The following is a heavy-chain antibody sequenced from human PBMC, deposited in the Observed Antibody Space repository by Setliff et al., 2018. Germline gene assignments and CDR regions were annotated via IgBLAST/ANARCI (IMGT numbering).Heavy chain of an antibody. J-gene: IGHJ4*02. D-gene: IGHD1-26*01. Sequence: SETLSLTCAVYGGSFSDYYWTWIRQPPGKGLEWIGEINHSGSSNYNPSLKSRVTISVDTSKNQFSLNLSSVTAADTAVYYRARGPRYSGSYYVNYWGQGTLVTVSS. CDR3: ARGPRYSGSYYVNY. CDR1: GGSFSDYY. V-gene: IGHV4-34*01. CDR2: INHSGSS.